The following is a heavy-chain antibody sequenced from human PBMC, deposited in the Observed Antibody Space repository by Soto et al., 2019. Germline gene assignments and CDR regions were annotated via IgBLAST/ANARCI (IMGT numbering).Heavy chain of an antibody. CDR2: IIPIFGTA. D-gene: IGHD4-17*01. V-gene: IGHV1-69*13. J-gene: IGHJ4*02. Sequence: VKVSCKASGGTFSSYAISWVRQAPGQGLEWMGGIIPIFGTANYAQKFQGRVTITADESTSTAYMELSSLRSGDTAVYYCATLPDYGDYGVIGDYWGQGTLVTVSS. CDR1: GGTFSSYA. CDR3: ATLPDYGDYGVIGDY.